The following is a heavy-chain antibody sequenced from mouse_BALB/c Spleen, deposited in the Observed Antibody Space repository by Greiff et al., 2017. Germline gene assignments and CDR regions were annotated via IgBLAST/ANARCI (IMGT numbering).Heavy chain of an antibody. CDR3: AREGNGSSPLDY. J-gene: IGHJ2*01. Sequence: EVKLVESGGGLVKPGGSLKLSCAASGFTFSDYYMYWVRQTPEKRLEWVATISDGGSYTYYPDSVKGRFTISRDNAKNNLYLQMSSLKSEDTAMYYCAREGNGSSPLDYWGQGTTLTVSS. D-gene: IGHD1-1*01. CDR1: GFTFSDYY. CDR2: ISDGGSYT. V-gene: IGHV5-4*02.